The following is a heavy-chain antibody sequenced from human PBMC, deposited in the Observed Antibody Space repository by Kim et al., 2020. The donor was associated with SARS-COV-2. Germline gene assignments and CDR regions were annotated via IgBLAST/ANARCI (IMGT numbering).Heavy chain of an antibody. D-gene: IGHD3-22*01. Sequence: GGSLRLSCAASGFTFSSYAMSWVRQAPGKGLEWVSASSGSGGSTYYADSVKGRFTISRDNSKNTLYLQRNSLRAEDTAVYYCAVVVIGAFDIWGQGTMVTVSS. CDR1: GFTFSSYA. CDR2: SSGSGGST. V-gene: IGHV3-23*01. CDR3: AVVVIGAFDI. J-gene: IGHJ3*02.